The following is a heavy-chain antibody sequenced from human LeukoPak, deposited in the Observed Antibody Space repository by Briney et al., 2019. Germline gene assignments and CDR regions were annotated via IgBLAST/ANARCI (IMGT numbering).Heavy chain of an antibody. J-gene: IGHJ4*02. Sequence: PGGSLTLSCAASGFTFSDSTMHWVRQASGKGREWVGRIRSKGNNYATAYAASVKGRFTISRDDSKNTEYLQMNSLKTEDTAVYFCTRFSYYRDSSGYPFDYWGQGTLVTVSS. V-gene: IGHV3-73*01. CDR2: IRSKGNNYAT. CDR3: TRFSYYRDSSGYPFDY. D-gene: IGHD3-22*01. CDR1: GFTFSDST.